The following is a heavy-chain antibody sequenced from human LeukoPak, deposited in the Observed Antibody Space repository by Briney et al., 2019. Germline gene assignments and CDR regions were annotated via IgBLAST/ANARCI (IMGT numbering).Heavy chain of an antibody. D-gene: IGHD6-13*01. CDR1: GYTFTSYD. Sequence: ASVKVSCKASGYTFTSYDINWVRQATGQGLEWMGWMNPNSGSTGYAQKFQGRVTITRNTSISTAYMELSSLRSEDTAVYYCARGMSSSWHLVIAYHFDYWGQGTLVTVSS. CDR3: ARGMSSSWHLVIAYHFDY. V-gene: IGHV1-8*03. CDR2: MNPNSGST. J-gene: IGHJ4*02.